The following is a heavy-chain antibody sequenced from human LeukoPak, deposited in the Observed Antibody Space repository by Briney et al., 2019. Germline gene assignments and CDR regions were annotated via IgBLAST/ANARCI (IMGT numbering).Heavy chain of an antibody. D-gene: IGHD2-15*01. Sequence: GGSLRLSCAASGFTFSSYAMSWVRQAPGKGLEWVSIISGSGGSTYYADSVKGRFTISRDNSKNTLYLQMNNLGAEDTAVYYCARYENGGIDYWGQGTLVTVSS. J-gene: IGHJ4*02. CDR1: GFTFSSYA. CDR2: ISGSGGST. CDR3: ARYENGGIDY. V-gene: IGHV3-23*01.